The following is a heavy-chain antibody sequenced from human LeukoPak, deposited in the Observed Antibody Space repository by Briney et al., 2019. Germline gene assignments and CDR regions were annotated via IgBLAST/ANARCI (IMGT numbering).Heavy chain of an antibody. CDR3: ARGAAVA. V-gene: IGHV4-39*07. Sequence: SETLSLTCTVSGGPISSTSYYWGWIRQPPGKGLEWIGSIYYSGSTYYNPSLKSRVTISIDTSRNQFSLKMSSVTAADTAVYYCARGAAVAWGQGTLVTVSS. CDR2: IYYSGST. J-gene: IGHJ4*02. CDR1: GGPISSTSYY. D-gene: IGHD6-19*01.